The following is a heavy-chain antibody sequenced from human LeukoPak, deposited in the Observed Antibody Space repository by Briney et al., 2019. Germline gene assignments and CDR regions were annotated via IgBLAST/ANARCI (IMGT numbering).Heavy chain of an antibody. Sequence: PGGSLRLSCAASGLTFSSYGIHWVRQAPGKGLEWVAVIWYDGSNKYYADSVKGRFTISRDNSKNTLYLQMNSLRAEDTAVYYCARDLSKAVAAYAFDIWGQGTMVTVSS. D-gene: IGHD6-19*01. J-gene: IGHJ3*02. CDR2: IWYDGSNK. V-gene: IGHV3-33*01. CDR3: ARDLSKAVAAYAFDI. CDR1: GLTFSSYG.